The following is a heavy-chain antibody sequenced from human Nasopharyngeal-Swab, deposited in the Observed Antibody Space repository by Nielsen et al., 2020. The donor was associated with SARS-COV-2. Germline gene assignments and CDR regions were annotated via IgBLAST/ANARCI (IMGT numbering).Heavy chain of an antibody. Sequence: SETLSLTCTVSGYSISSGYYWGWIRQPPGKGLEWIGNIYHSGSTYYNPSLKSRVTISVDTSKNQFSLKLSSVTAADTAVYYCAREGYSYGNNWFDPWGQGTLVTVSS. CDR3: AREGYSYGNNWFDP. J-gene: IGHJ5*02. D-gene: IGHD5-18*01. V-gene: IGHV4-38-2*02. CDR2: IYHSGST. CDR1: GYSISSGYY.